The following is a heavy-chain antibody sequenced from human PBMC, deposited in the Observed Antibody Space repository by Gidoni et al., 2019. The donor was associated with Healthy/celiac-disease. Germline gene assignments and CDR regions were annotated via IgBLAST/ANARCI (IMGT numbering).Heavy chain of an antibody. J-gene: IGHJ6*04. D-gene: IGHD3-3*01. CDR2: ISYDGSNK. CDR1: GFTFSSYG. V-gene: IGHV3-30*18. Sequence: QVQLVESGGGVVQPGRSLRLSCAASGFTFSSYGMHGVRQAPGKGLEWVAVISYDGSNKYYADSVKGRFTISRDNSKNTLYLQMNSLRAEDTAVYYCAKGLSSTSSYYYDFWSGYSPYYYGMDVWGKGTTVTVSS. CDR3: AKGLSSTSSYYYDFWSGYSPYYYGMDV.